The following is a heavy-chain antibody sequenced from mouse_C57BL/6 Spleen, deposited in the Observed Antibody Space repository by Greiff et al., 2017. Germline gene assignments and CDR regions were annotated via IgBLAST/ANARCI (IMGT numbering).Heavy chain of an antibody. CDR1: GYSITSGYY. CDR2: ISYDGSN. CDR3: ARVLYYGTSLDY. V-gene: IGHV3-6*01. D-gene: IGHD1-1*01. Sequence: VQLQQSGPGLVKPSQSLSLTCSVTGYSITSGYYWNWIRQFPGNKLEWMGYISYDGSNNYNPSLKNRISITRDTSKNQFFLKLNSVTTEDTATYYCARVLYYGTSLDYWGQGTTLTVSS. J-gene: IGHJ2*01.